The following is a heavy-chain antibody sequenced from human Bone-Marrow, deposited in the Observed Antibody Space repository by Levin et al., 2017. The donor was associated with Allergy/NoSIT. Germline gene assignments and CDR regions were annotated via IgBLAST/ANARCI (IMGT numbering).Heavy chain of an antibody. J-gene: IGHJ3*02. CDR1: GASISNYY. V-gene: IGHV4-59*01. D-gene: IGHD1-20*01. CDR3: WRDPYSVTGTSGAPFDS. CDR2: MYYSGSI. Sequence: SETLSLTCTVSGASISNYYWTWIRQPPGKGLEWIGFMYYSGSINYNTSLKSRVTISVDTSKNQFSLKLNSVTAADRAVYYCWRDPYSVTGTSGAPFDSWGQGTMVTVSS.